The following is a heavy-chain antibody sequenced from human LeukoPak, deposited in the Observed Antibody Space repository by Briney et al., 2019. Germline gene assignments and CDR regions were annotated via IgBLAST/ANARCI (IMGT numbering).Heavy chain of an antibody. CDR3: ARGHGRWLQFDY. V-gene: IGHV4-59*01. CDR1: GGSISSYY. J-gene: IGHJ4*02. D-gene: IGHD5-24*01. CDR2: IYYSGST. Sequence: SETLSLTCTVSGGSISSYYWSWIRQPPGKGLEWIGYIYYSGSTNYNPSLKSRVTISVDTSKNQFSLKLSSVTAADTAVYYCARGHGRWLQFDYWGQGTLVTVSS.